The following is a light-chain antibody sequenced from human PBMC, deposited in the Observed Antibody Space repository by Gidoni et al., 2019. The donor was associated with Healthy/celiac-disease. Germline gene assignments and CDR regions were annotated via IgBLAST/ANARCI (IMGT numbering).Light chain of an antibody. CDR1: SSNIGAGYD. J-gene: IGLJ1*01. Sequence: QSVLTQPPSVSGAPGQRVTISCTGSSSNIGAGYDVHWYQQLPGTAPNLLIYGNSNRPSGVPDRFSGSKSVTSASLAITGLQAEDEADYYCQSYDSSLSALYVFGTGTKVTVL. V-gene: IGLV1-40*01. CDR3: QSYDSSLSALYV. CDR2: GNS.